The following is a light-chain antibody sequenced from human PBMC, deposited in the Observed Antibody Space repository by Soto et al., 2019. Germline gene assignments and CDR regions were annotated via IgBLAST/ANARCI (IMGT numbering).Light chain of an antibody. J-gene: IGKJ1*01. V-gene: IGKV1-5*03. CDR3: QQYNGS. CDR2: KAS. Sequence: DIQMTQSPSTLSASVGDRVTITCRASQSISSWLAWYQQKPVKAPKLLIYKASNLESGVPSRFSGSGSGTEFTLTISSLQPDDFATYYCQQYNGSFGQGTKVEIK. CDR1: QSISSW.